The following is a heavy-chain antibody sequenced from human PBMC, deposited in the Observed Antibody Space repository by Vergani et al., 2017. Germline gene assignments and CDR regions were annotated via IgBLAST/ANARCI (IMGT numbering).Heavy chain of an antibody. J-gene: IGHJ4*02. Sequence: EVQLLESGGGSAQPGESLRLSCVASGFTFTAHGLHWVRQAPGKGVEGVSGFSGQNFRTHYADSVKGRFTISRDDSKNTVYLQINSLRAEDTAFYYCAELYGDDGFSPFWGQGTLVTVSS. V-gene: IGHV3-23*01. D-gene: IGHD2-21*01. CDR3: AELYGDDGFSPF. CDR1: GFTFTAHG. CDR2: FSGQNFRT.